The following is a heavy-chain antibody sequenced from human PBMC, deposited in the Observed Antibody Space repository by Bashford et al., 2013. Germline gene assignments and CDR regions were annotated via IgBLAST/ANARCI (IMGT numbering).Heavy chain of an antibody. Sequence: LSLTCTVSGDSLSSGGYYWSWIRQLPGKGLEWIGNIYNTGSTSHNPSLKSRLTISLDTSKNHFSLKLSSVTAADTAVYYCARGDCSGGSCNYYYYGMDVLGAKGPRSPSP. J-gene: IGHJ6*02. D-gene: IGHD2-15*01. CDR1: GDSLSSGGYY. V-gene: IGHV4-31*03. CDR3: ARGDCSGGSCNYYYYGMDV. CDR2: IYNTGST.